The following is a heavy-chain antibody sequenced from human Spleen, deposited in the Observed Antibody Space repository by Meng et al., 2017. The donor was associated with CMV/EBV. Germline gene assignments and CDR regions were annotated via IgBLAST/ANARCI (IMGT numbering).Heavy chain of an antibody. CDR2: ITPRGTT. CDR1: GFTFTSYA. J-gene: IGHJ4*02. Sequence: LSLTCAASGFTFTSYAMSWVRQAPGKGLEWVSLITPRGTTHYADSVRGRFTISRDHSKNTLYLQMSSLRAEDTAVYYCAKDQIGLLPGDPYYDHWGQGTLVTVSS. D-gene: IGHD6-19*01. V-gene: IGHV3-23*01. CDR3: AKDQIGLLPGDPYYDH.